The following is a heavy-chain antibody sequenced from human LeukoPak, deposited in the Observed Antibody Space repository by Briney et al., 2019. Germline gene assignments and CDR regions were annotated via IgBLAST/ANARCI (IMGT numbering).Heavy chain of an antibody. J-gene: IGHJ4*02. D-gene: IGHD1-14*01. CDR1: GLTFYSYG. V-gene: IGHV3-23*01. CDR3: AKGHSAHGTGFDC. Sequence: GGSLRLSCAASGLTFYSYGMSWVRQAPGKGLEWVSGISGSGDTTYYADSVKGRFTISRANSKNTLFLQMNSLGVEDTAVYYCAKGHSAHGTGFDCWGQGTLVTVSS. CDR2: ISGSGDTT.